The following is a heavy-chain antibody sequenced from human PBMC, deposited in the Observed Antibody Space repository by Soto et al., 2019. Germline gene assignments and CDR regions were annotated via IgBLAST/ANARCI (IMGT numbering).Heavy chain of an antibody. J-gene: IGHJ6*02. Sequence: GGSLRLSCAASGFTFSSYAMSWVRQAPGKGLEWVSAISGSGGSTYYADSVKGRFTISRDNSKNTLYLQMNSLRAEDTAVYYCAKDQTYCTNGVCYTFGYYYYGMDVWGQGTTVTVSS. CDR2: ISGSGGST. D-gene: IGHD2-8*01. CDR1: GFTFSSYA. CDR3: AKDQTYCTNGVCYTFGYYYYGMDV. V-gene: IGHV3-23*01.